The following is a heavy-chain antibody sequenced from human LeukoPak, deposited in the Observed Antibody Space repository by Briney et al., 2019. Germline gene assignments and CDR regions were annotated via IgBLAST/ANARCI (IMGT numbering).Heavy chain of an antibody. CDR3: ARDYGDAFDY. V-gene: IGHV4-31*02. CDR2: IYYSGST. D-gene: IGHD4-17*01. Sequence: SETLSLTCVVSGGSISSGGYYWSWIRQHPGKGLEWIGYIYYSGSTYYNPSLKSRVTISVDTSKNQFSLKLSSVTAADTAVYYCARDYGDAFDYWGQGTLVTVSS. CDR1: GGSISSGGYY. J-gene: IGHJ4*02.